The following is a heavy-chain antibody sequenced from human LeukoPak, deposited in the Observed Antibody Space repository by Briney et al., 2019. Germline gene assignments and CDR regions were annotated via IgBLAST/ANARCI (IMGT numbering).Heavy chain of an antibody. CDR3: ARRGGPWELLDY. D-gene: IGHD1-26*01. Sequence: GASVKVSCKASGYTFTSYDINWVRQATGQGLEWMGWMNPNSGNTGYAQKFQGRVTMTTDTSTSTAYMELRSLRSDDTAVYYCARRGGPWELLDYWGQGTLVTVSS. CDR2: MNPNSGNT. J-gene: IGHJ4*02. V-gene: IGHV1-8*01. CDR1: GYTFTSYD.